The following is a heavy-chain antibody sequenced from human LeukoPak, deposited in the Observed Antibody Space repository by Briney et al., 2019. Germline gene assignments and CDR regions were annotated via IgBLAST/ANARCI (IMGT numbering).Heavy chain of an antibody. CDR3: ARHQPFYDSSGYYLMYNWFDP. J-gene: IGHJ5*02. V-gene: IGHV4-39*01. CDR1: GGSISSSRYS. Sequence: SETLSLTCTVSGGSISSSRYSWGWIRQPPGKGLEWIGSIYYSGSTYYNPSLKSRVTISVDTSKNQFSLKLSSVTAADTAVYYCARHQPFYDSSGYYLMYNWFDPWGQGTLVTVSS. D-gene: IGHD3-22*01. CDR2: IYYSGST.